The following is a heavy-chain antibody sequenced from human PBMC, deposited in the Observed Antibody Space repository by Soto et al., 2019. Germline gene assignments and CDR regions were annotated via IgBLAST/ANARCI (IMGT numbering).Heavy chain of an antibody. CDR2: IYPSGNT. CDR1: GDSISSGGYS. CDR3: ARVDSKAFGRGFLDS. J-gene: IGHJ4*02. V-gene: IGHV4-30-2*01. D-gene: IGHD3-9*01. Sequence: QVQLHESGSGLVKPSQTLTLTCAVSGDSISSGGYSWSWLRQPPGKGLEWIGYIYPSGNTYYNASLNSRVTISADKSKNQFSLKLTSVTAADTAVYYCARVDSKAFGRGFLDSWGQGTLVTVSS.